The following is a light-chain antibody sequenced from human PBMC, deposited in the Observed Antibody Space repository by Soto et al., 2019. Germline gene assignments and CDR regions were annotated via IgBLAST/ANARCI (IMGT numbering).Light chain of an antibody. J-gene: IGKJ4*01. CDR3: QQYKDWPPLT. CDR2: GAS. Sequence: EIVMTQPPVILSVSPGERATLSCRASQNININLAWYQQRPGQAPRVLIYGASSRASGIPDRFSGSGSGTDFTLTINRLEPDDFAFYYCQQYKDWPPLTFGGGTRVDMK. V-gene: IGKV3D-15*01. CDR1: QNININ.